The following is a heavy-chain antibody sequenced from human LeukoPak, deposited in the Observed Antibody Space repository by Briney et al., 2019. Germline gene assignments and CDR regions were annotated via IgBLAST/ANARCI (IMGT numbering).Heavy chain of an antibody. CDR2: VRSSGSTI. V-gene: IGHV3-11*04. CDR3: ARADCSSTSCYEFDY. CDR1: GFTFSDYY. D-gene: IGHD2-2*01. Sequence: GGSLKLSCAASGFTFSDYYMSWIRQAPGKGLEWVSYVRSSGSTIYYADSVKGRFTISRDNAKNPLYLQMNSLRAEDTAVYYCARADCSSTSCYEFDYWGQGTLVTVSS. J-gene: IGHJ4*02.